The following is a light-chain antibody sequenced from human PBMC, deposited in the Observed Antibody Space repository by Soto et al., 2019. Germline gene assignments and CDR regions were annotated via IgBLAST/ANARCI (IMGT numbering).Light chain of an antibody. J-gene: IGKJ5*01. CDR2: DAS. Sequence: EIVLTQSPATLSLSPGERATLSCRASQSVGSFLAWYQQKPGQAPRLLIYDASNRATGIPARFSGSGSGTDFTLTISSLEPGDFAVYYCQQRSNWPQITFGQGTRLEIK. V-gene: IGKV3-11*01. CDR1: QSVGSF. CDR3: QQRSNWPQIT.